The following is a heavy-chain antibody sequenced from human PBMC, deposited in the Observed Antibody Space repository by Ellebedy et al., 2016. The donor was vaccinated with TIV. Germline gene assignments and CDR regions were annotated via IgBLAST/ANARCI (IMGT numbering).Heavy chain of an antibody. J-gene: IGHJ3*02. CDR2: FDPEDGET. Sequence: ASVKVSXXVSGYTLTELSMHWVRQAPGKGLEWMGGFDPEDGETIYAQKFQGRVTMTEDTSTDTAYMELSSLRSEDTAVYYCATEGLGSSAFDIWGQGTMVTVSS. CDR3: ATEGLGSSAFDI. V-gene: IGHV1-24*01. CDR1: GYTLTELS. D-gene: IGHD2-2*01.